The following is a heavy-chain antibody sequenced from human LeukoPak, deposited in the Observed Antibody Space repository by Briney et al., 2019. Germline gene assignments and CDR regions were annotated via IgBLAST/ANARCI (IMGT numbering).Heavy chain of an antibody. CDR1: GGSISSSSYY. D-gene: IGHD3-10*01. CDR2: INHSGST. CDR3: ASRLRLTMVRGKVPEGDY. Sequence: SETLSLTCTVSGGSISSSSYYWRWIRQPPGKGLEWLGEINHSGSTNYNPSLKSRVTISVDTSKNQFSLKLSSVTAADTAVYYCASRLRLTMVRGKVPEGDYWGQGTLVTVSS. J-gene: IGHJ4*02. V-gene: IGHV4-39*07.